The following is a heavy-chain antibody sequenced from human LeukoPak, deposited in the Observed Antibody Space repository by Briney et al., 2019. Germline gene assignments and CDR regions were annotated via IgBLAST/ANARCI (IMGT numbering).Heavy chain of an antibody. CDR1: GGSISSSSYY. D-gene: IGHD1-26*01. V-gene: IGHV4-39*01. Sequence: SETLSLTCTVSGGSISSSSYYWGCIRQPPGKGLEWIGSIYHSGSTYYNPSLKSRVTISVDTSKNQFSLKLSSVTAADTAVYYCARDMGAIVGAPAYWGQGTLVTVSS. CDR3: ARDMGAIVGAPAY. CDR2: IYHSGST. J-gene: IGHJ4*02.